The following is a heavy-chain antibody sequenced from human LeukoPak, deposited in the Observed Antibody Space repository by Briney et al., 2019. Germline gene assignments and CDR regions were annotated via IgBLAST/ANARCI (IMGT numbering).Heavy chain of an antibody. CDR2: LYPDDSDT. CDR1: GYSFSNYW. Sequence: GESLKISCQCSGYSFSNYWIGWLRQMPGKGLEWMGILYPDDSDTRYGPSFQGQVTISADKSTSTAYLQWSSLKASDTAMYYCATASMIRGYAFNIWGQGTMVTVSS. V-gene: IGHV5-51*01. J-gene: IGHJ3*02. CDR3: ATASMIRGYAFNI. D-gene: IGHD3-10*01.